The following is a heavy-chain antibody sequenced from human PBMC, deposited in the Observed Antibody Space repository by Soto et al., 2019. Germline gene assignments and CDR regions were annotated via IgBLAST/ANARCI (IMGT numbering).Heavy chain of an antibody. Sequence: GGSLRLSCAASGFTFSSYGLHWVRQAPGKGLEWVAVISYDGSNKYYADSVKGRFTISRDNSKNTLYLQMNSLRAEDTAVYYCAKDGQVYCSSTSCYDGMDVWGQGTTVTVSS. J-gene: IGHJ6*02. CDR1: GFTFSSYG. V-gene: IGHV3-30*18. D-gene: IGHD2-2*01. CDR3: AKDGQVYCSSTSCYDGMDV. CDR2: ISYDGSNK.